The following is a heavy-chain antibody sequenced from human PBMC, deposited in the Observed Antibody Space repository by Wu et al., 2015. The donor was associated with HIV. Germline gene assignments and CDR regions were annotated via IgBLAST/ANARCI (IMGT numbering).Heavy chain of an antibody. CDR1: GYTFTSYD. J-gene: IGHJ6*03. V-gene: IGHV1-8*03. Sequence: QVQLVQSGAEVKKSGASVKVSCKASGYTFTSYDINWVRQATGQGLEWMGWMNPNSGNTGYAQKFQGRVTITRNTSISTAYMELSSLRSEDTAVYYCARGLKYSSSWLGKYYYYYMDVWGKGTTVTVSS. CDR3: ARGLKYSSSWLGKYYYYYMDV. CDR2: MNPNSGNT. D-gene: IGHD6-13*01.